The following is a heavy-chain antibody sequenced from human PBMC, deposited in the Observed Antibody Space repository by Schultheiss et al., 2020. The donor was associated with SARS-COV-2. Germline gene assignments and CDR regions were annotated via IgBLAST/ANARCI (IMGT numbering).Heavy chain of an antibody. V-gene: IGHV4-34*01. Sequence: SETLSLTCAVYGGSFSGYYWSWIRQPPGKGLEWIGEINHSGSTNYNPSLKSRLSISVDTSKNQFSLKLSSVTAADTAVYYCARDARGYCSGGSCYSGYYYYGMDVWGQGTTVTVSS. CDR2: INHSGST. CDR3: ARDARGYCSGGSCYSGYYYYGMDV. CDR1: GGSFSGYY. J-gene: IGHJ6*02. D-gene: IGHD2-15*01.